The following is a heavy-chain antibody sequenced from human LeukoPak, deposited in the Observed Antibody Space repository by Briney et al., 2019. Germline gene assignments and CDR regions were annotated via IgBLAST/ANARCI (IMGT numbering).Heavy chain of an antibody. CDR2: IYYSGST. Sequence: SETLSLTCTVSGGSISSSSYYWGWIRQPPGKGLEWIGSIYYSGSTYYNPSLKSRVAISVDTSKNQFSPKLSSVTAADTAVYYCASQYFLILSLYYFDYWGQGTLVTVSS. D-gene: IGHD3-10*02. J-gene: IGHJ4*02. V-gene: IGHV4-39*01. CDR1: GGSISSSSYY. CDR3: ASQYFLILSLYYFDY.